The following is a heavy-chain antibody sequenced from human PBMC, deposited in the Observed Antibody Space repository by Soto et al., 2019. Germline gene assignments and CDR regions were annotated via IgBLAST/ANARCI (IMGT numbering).Heavy chain of an antibody. CDR1: GYTFFTYD. Sequence: GPGVKNPGASVKVSCKASGYTFFTYDISWVRQAPGQGLEWMGWISGYSGHTLYAQKFQGRVNMTRETSTTTAYMELRSLRSDVMAVYYCARHRGPTTAENWFDPWGQGTLVTVSS. D-gene: IGHD5-12*01. CDR3: ARHRGPTTAENWFDP. CDR2: ISGYSGHT. V-gene: IGHV1-18*03. J-gene: IGHJ5*02.